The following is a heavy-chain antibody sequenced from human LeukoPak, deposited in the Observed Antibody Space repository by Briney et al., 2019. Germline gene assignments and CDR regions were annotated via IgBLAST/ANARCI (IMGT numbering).Heavy chain of an antibody. Sequence: GGFLRLSCAASGFTFSSYWMHWVRQAPGKGLVWVSRINSDGSSTSYADSVKGRFTISRDNAKNSLYLQMNSLRGEDTAVYYCARDCTGGWNDYWGQGIRVTVSS. CDR2: INSDGSST. V-gene: IGHV3-74*01. J-gene: IGHJ4*02. CDR3: ARDCTGGWNDY. D-gene: IGHD2-8*02. CDR1: GFTFSSYW.